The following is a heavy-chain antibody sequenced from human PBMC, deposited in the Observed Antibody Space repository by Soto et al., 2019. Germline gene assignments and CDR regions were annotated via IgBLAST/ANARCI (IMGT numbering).Heavy chain of an antibody. J-gene: IGHJ6*02. CDR2: IIPIFGTA. Sequence: QVQLVQSGAEVKKPGSSVKVSCKASGGTFSSYAISWVRQAPGQGLEWMGGIIPIFGTANYAQKFQGRVTITADESTSTAYMELSSLRSEDTAVYYCARERIAAAVVYYYGMDVWGQGTTVNVSS. CDR3: ARERIAAAVVYYYGMDV. D-gene: IGHD6-13*01. CDR1: GGTFSSYA. V-gene: IGHV1-69*01.